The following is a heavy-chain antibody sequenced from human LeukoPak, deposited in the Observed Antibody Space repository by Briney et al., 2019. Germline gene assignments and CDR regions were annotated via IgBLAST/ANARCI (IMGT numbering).Heavy chain of an antibody. J-gene: IGHJ2*01. CDR2: IYHSGST. CDR1: DYSLSSGYY. CDR3: ARHRVAAAGTNWYFDL. Sequence: SETLSLTCVVSDYSLSSGYYWGWIRPPPGKGLEWIGSIYHSGSTYYNPSLKSRVTISVHTSKNQFSLKLSSVTAADTAVYYCARHRVAAAGTNWYFDLWGRGTLVTVSS. V-gene: IGHV4-38-2*01. D-gene: IGHD6-13*01.